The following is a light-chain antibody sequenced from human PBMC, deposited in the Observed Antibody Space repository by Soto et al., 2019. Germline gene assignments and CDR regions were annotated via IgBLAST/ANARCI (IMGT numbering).Light chain of an antibody. CDR3: HQYGNSPDT. V-gene: IGKV3-20*01. CDR1: QSVSSDY. J-gene: IGKJ2*01. CDR2: DAS. Sequence: EIVLTQSPGTLSLSSGERATLSCRASQSVSSDYLAWYQQKPGQAPRLVISDASRRATGIPDRFSGSGSGTDFTLTISRLEPEDFALYYCHQYGNSPDTFGQGTKLQIK.